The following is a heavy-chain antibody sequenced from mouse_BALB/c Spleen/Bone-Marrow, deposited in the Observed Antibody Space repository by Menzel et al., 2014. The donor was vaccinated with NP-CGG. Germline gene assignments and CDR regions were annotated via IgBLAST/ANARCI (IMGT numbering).Heavy chain of an antibody. CDR1: GFDFSRFW. Sequence: EVQLVESGGGLVQPGGSLKLSCAASGFDFSRFWMSWVRQAPGKGLEWIGEINPDSSTINYTPSLKDKFIISRVNAKNTLYLQKSKVRSEDTALYYCTRLHCYGCSAYWGQGTLVTVST. D-gene: IGHD1-2*01. J-gene: IGHJ3*01. CDR3: TRLHCYGCSAY. V-gene: IGHV4-1*02. CDR2: INPDSSTI.